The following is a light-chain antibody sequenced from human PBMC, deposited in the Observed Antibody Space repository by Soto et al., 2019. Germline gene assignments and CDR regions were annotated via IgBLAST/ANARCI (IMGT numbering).Light chain of an antibody. V-gene: IGKV3-20*01. J-gene: IGKJ2*01. CDR1: QSVNSNY. CDR2: GAS. CDR3: QQYDYSPGYT. Sequence: EIVLTQSPGTLSLSPGERATLSCRASQSVNSNYLTWYQQKPGQAPRVLVYGASRRATGIPDRFSGSGSGTDFTLTISRLEPEDFAVYYCQQYDYSPGYTFGQGTKLEIK.